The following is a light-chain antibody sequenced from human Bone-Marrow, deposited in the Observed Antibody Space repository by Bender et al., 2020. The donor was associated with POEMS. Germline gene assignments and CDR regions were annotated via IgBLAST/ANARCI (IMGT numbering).Light chain of an antibody. CDR2: DVS. J-gene: IGLJ2*01. CDR1: SSDIGSYNF. CDR3: SSYTSTTVV. V-gene: IGLV2-14*01. Sequence: QSALTQPPSASGSPGQSVAISCTGTSSDIGSYNFVSWYQHHPGEAPKLLIYDVSNRPSGVSDRFSGSKSGDTASLTISGLQAEDEADYYCSSYTSTTVVFGGGTKVTVL.